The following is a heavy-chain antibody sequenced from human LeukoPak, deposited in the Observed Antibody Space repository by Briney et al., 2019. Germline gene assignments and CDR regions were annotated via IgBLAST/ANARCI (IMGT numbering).Heavy chain of an antibody. D-gene: IGHD5-12*01. CDR1: GSTFSYYW. V-gene: IGHV3-7*01. J-gene: IGHJ3*01. CDR2: IKQDGSET. CDR3: AKESGYDPGVFIDA. Sequence: GGSLRLSCAASGSTFSYYWMSWVRQAPGKGLEWVANIKQDGSETHYGDSVKGRFTISRDNAKNSLYLQMNGLRAEDAAVYYCAKESGYDPGVFIDAWGQGALVTVAS.